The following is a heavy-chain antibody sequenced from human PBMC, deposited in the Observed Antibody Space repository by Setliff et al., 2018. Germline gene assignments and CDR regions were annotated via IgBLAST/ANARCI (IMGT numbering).Heavy chain of an antibody. CDR2: VSRSGST. Sequence: SETLSLTCTVSGDSIMSPTYTWTWIRQLPGKGLEWIGYVSRSGSTSYNSSLKRQISIXXXXXXXXXXLKLSSVTAADTAIYYCASWGSAIAFDLWGQGTVVTVSS. D-gene: IGHD3-16*01. V-gene: IGHV4-31*01. CDR1: GDSIMSPTYT. J-gene: IGHJ3*01. CDR3: ASWGSAIAFDL.